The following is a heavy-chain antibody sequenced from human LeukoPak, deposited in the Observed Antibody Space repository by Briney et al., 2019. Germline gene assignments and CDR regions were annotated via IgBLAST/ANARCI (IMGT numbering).Heavy chain of an antibody. CDR3: ARRLEYANSYWFDP. D-gene: IGHD2-2*01. CDR2: MKPNSGNT. J-gene: IGHJ5*02. CDR1: GYTFTSYD. V-gene: IGHV1-8*01. Sequence: ASVKVSCKASGYTFTSYDINWVRQATGQGLEWMGWMKPNSGNTGYAQKFQGRVTMTRDTSISTAYMELSSLRSDDTAVYYCARRLEYANSYWFDPWGQGTLVTVSS.